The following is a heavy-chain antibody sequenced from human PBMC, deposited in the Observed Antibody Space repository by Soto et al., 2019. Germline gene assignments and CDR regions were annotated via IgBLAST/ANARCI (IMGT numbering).Heavy chain of an antibody. CDR3: ARERGYYSGLDV. CDR2: IYYSGSI. Sequence: QVQLQESGPGLVKPSETLSLTCTVSGDSISSNYWTWVRQPPGKGLEWIAYIYYSGSINYNPSLKSRVTISVDTSKNQVSLRLTSVTAADTAIYYCARERGYYSGLDVWGQGTTDTVS. J-gene: IGHJ6*02. V-gene: IGHV4-59*01. CDR1: GDSISSNY.